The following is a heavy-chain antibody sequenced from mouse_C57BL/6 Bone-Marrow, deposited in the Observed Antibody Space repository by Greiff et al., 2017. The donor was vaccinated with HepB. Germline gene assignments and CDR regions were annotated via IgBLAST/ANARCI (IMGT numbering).Heavy chain of an antibody. D-gene: IGHD4-1*01. J-gene: IGHJ2*01. Sequence: QVQLQQSGAELVRPGTSVKVSCKAPGYAFTNYLIEWVKQRPGQGLEWIGVINPGSGGTNYNEKFKGKATLTADKSSSTAYMQLSSLTSEDSAVYFCARALTGNFDYWGQGTTLTVSS. CDR2: INPGSGGT. V-gene: IGHV1-54*01. CDR3: ARALTGNFDY. CDR1: GYAFTNYL.